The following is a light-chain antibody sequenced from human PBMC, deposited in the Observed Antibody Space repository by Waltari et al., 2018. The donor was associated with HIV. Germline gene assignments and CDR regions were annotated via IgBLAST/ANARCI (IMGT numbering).Light chain of an antibody. CDR3: QQRSNWPPALT. Sequence: EIVLTQSPATLSLSPGERATLSCRASQSVSSYLAWYQPKPGQAPRLLFYDASNRATGIPARFSGSGSGTDFTLTISSLEPEDFAVYYCQQRSNWPPALTFGGGTKVEIK. J-gene: IGKJ4*01. CDR2: DAS. V-gene: IGKV3-11*01. CDR1: QSVSSY.